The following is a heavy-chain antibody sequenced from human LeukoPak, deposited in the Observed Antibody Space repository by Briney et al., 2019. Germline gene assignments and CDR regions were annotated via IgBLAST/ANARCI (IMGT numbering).Heavy chain of an antibody. CDR2: IIPILGIA. D-gene: IGHD5-12*01. Sequence: SVKVSCEASGGTFSSYAISWVRQAPGQGLEWMGRIIPILGIANYAQKFQGRVTITADKSTSTAYMELSSLRSEDTAVYYCARDRGYSGYDPAYYFDYWGQGTLVTVSS. J-gene: IGHJ4*02. CDR1: GGTFSSYA. CDR3: ARDRGYSGYDPAYYFDY. V-gene: IGHV1-69*04.